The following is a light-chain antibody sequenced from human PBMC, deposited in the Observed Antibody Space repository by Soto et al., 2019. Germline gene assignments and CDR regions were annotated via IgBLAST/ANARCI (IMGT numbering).Light chain of an antibody. CDR3: TSWTTSTTMI. Sequence: QSALTQPAYVPGSPGQSITLSCTGTSSEIGAYNFVSWYQQHPGKAPKLMLYDVNTRPSGVSNRFSGSKTGNTASLTISGRQAEDEADYYCTSWTTSTTMIFGGGTKLTVL. J-gene: IGLJ2*01. CDR1: SSEIGAYNF. V-gene: IGLV2-14*03. CDR2: DVN.